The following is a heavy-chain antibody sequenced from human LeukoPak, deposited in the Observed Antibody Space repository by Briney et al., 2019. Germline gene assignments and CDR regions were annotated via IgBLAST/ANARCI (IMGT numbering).Heavy chain of an antibody. CDR3: ARRIVGATNWFDP. CDR2: IYPGDSDT. CDR1: GYSFTNYW. D-gene: IGHD1-26*01. Sequence: GESLKISCKGSGYSFTNYWIGWVRLMPGKGLEWMGIIYPGDSDTRYSPSFQGQVTISADKSITTAYLQWSSLKASDTAMYYCARRIVGATNWFDPWGQGTLVTVSS. V-gene: IGHV5-51*01. J-gene: IGHJ5*02.